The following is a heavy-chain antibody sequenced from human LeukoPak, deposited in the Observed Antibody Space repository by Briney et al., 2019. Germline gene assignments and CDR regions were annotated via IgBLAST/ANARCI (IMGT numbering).Heavy chain of an antibody. CDR1: GYTFTSYG. CDR3: ARAGGRSSSWYNWFDP. CDR2: ISAYNGNT. D-gene: IGHD6-13*01. V-gene: IGHV1-18*01. J-gene: IGHJ5*02. Sequence: ASVKVSCKASGYTFTSYGISWVRQAPGQGLEWMGWISAYNGNTNYAQKLQGRVTMTTDTSTSTAYMELRSLRSDDTAVYHCARAGGRSSSWYNWFDPWGQGTLVTVSS.